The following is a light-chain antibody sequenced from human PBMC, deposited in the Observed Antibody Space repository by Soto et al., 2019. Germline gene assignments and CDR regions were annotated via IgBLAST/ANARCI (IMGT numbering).Light chain of an antibody. V-gene: IGKV3-20*01. CDR2: GAS. CDR3: QQYERSPTT. J-gene: IGKJ4*01. Sequence: ETVMTQSPATLSVSPGDRATLSCRASQSVSSKLAWYQQKPGQAPRLLIYGASTRATGIPDRFSGSGSGTDFTLTISRLEPEDFAVYYCQQYERSPTTFGGGTKVEIK. CDR1: QSVSSK.